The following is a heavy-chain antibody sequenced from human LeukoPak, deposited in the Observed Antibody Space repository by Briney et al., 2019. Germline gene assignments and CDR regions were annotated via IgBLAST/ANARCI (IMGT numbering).Heavy chain of an antibody. CDR2: IWYDGSNK. V-gene: IGHV3-33*01. CDR1: GFTFSSYG. J-gene: IGHJ6*03. D-gene: IGHD4-11*01. CDR3: ARAGTTVTPRYYYYYMDV. Sequence: GSSLTLPCAAFGFTFSSYGMHWLRQAPGKGLEWVAVIWYDGSNKYYADSVKGRFTISRDNSKNTLYLQMNSLRAEDTAVYYCARAGTTVTPRYYYYYMDVWGKGTTVTVSS.